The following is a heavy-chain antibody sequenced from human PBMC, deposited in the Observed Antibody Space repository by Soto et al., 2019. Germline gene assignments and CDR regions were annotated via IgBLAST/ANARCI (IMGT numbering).Heavy chain of an antibody. CDR3: ARGKTYYYDSSGYHFDY. CDR2: IYYSGST. J-gene: IGHJ4*02. Sequence: QVQLQESGPGLVKPSETLSLTCTVSGGSISSYYWSWIRQPPGKGLEWIGYIYYSGSTNYKPSLKSRVTISVDTSKNQCSLKRSSVTAADTAVYYCARGKTYYYDSSGYHFDYWGQGTLFTVSS. V-gene: IGHV4-59*01. CDR1: GGSISSYY. D-gene: IGHD3-22*01.